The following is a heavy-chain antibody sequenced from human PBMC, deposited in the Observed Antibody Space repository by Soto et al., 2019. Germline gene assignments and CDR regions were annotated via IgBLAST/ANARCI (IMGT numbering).Heavy chain of an antibody. Sequence: ASVKVSCKVSGYTLTELSMHWVRQAPGKGLEWMGGFDPEDGETIYAQKFQGRVTMTEDTSTDTAYMELSSVRSEDTAVYYCATASGYNWNYQKYWYFDLWGRGTLVTVSS. CDR1: GYTLTELS. V-gene: IGHV1-24*01. D-gene: IGHD1-7*01. CDR3: ATASGYNWNYQKYWYFDL. CDR2: FDPEDGET. J-gene: IGHJ2*01.